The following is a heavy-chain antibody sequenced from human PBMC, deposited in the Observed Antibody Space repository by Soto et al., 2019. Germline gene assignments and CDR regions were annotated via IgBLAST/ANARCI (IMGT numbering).Heavy chain of an antibody. CDR1: GFTFSSYG. Sequence: GGSLRLSCAASGFTFSSYGMHWVRQAPGKGLEWVAVIWYDGSNKYYADSVKGRFTISRDNSKNTLYLQMNSLRAEDTAVYYCAGDWRHRPDQSDDWGQGTWVTVAS. CDR2: IWYDGSNK. J-gene: IGHJ4*02. D-gene: IGHD3-3*01. CDR3: AGDWRHRPDQSDD. V-gene: IGHV3-33*01.